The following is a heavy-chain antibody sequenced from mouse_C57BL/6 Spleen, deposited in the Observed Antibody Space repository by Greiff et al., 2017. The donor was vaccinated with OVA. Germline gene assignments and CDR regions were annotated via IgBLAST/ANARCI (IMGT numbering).Heavy chain of an antibody. J-gene: IGHJ3*01. V-gene: IGHV1-64*01. CDR1: GYTFTSYW. Sequence: QVQLKQPGAELVKPGASVKLSCKASGYTFTSYWMHWVKQRPGQGLEWIGMIHPNSGSTNYNEKFKSKATLTVDKSSSTAYMQLSSLTSEDSAVYYCANYDYDGTWFAYWGQGTLVTVSA. CDR3: ANYDYDGTWFAY. CDR2: IHPNSGST. D-gene: IGHD2-4*01.